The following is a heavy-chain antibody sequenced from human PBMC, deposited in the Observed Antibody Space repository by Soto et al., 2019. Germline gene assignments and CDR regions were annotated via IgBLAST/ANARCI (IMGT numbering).Heavy chain of an antibody. CDR3: ARVPYFDWLLD. D-gene: IGHD3-9*01. CDR1: GGSVSSGSYY. V-gene: IGHV4-61*01. CDR2: VYYSGST. J-gene: IGHJ4*02. Sequence: QVQLQESGPGLVKPSETLSLTCTVSGGSVSSGSYYWSWIRQPPGKGLEWIGYVYYSGSTNYNPSLKRXXTXSXVTSKNQFSLKLSSVTAADTAVYYCARVPYFDWLLDWGQGTLVTVSS.